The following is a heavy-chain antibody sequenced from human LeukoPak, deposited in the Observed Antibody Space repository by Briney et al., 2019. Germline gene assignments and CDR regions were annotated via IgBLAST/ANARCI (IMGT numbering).Heavy chain of an antibody. J-gene: IGHJ4*02. V-gene: IGHV4-59*08. CDR3: ARHATGGGSYDY. Sequence: SETLSLTCTVSGGSISSYYWSWIRQPPGKGLEWIGYIYYSGSTNYNPSLKSRVTISVDTSKNQFSLKLSSVTAADTAVYYCARHATGGGSYDYWGQGTLVTVSS. CDR1: GGSISSYY. D-gene: IGHD1-26*01. CDR2: IYYSGST.